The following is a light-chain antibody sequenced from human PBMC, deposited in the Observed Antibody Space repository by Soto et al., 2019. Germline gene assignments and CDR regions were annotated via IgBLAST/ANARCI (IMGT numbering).Light chain of an antibody. CDR1: SSDVGGYNF. CDR2: EVT. J-gene: IGLJ2*01. CDR3: TSYAGSNIPVV. Sequence: QSVLTQPPSASGSPGQSVSISCTGTSSDVGGYNFVSWYQQHPGKAPKLMIYEVTKRPSGVPDRFSGSKSGNTASLTVSGLQAEDEADYYCTSYAGSNIPVVVGGGTKLTVL. V-gene: IGLV2-8*01.